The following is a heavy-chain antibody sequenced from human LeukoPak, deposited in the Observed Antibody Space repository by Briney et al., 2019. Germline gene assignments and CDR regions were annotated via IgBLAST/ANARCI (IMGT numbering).Heavy chain of an antibody. CDR2: ISYDGSNK. D-gene: IGHD3-22*01. J-gene: IGHJ1*01. CDR1: GFTFSSYG. Sequence: GGSLRLSCAASGFTFSSYGMHWVHQAPGKGLEWVAVISYDGSNKYYAGFVKGRFTISRDNSKNKLYMQMNSLRAEDTAVYYCAKDQLTVYYYDSSGNLEGDFQHWGQGTLVTVSS. V-gene: IGHV3-30*18. CDR3: AKDQLTVYYYDSSGNLEGDFQH.